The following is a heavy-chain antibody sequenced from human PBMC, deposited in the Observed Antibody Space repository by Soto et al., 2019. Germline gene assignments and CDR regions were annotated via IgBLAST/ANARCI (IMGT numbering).Heavy chain of an antibody. CDR3: ARDDPFAPGAFDI. CDR2: IWYDGSNK. Sequence: QVQLVESGGGVVQPGRSLRLSCAASGFTFSSYGMHWVRQAPGKGLEWVAVIWYDGSNKYYADSVKGRFTISRDNSKNTLYLQMNSLRAEDTAVYYCARDDPFAPGAFDIWGQGTMVTVSS. CDR1: GFTFSSYG. J-gene: IGHJ3*02. V-gene: IGHV3-33*01.